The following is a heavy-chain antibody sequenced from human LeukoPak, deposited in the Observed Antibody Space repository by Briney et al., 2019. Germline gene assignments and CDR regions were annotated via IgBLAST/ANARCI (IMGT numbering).Heavy chain of an antibody. CDR2: IYSGGST. J-gene: IGHJ4*02. Sequence: PGGSLRLSCAASGFTVSSNYMSWVRQAPGKGLEWVSVIYSGGSTYYADSVKGRFTISRDNSKNTLYLQMNSLRAEDTAVYYCARDLQVGVVTRFDYWGQGTLVTVSS. CDR1: GFTVSSNY. D-gene: IGHD3-3*01. CDR3: ARDLQVGVVTRFDY. V-gene: IGHV3-66*01.